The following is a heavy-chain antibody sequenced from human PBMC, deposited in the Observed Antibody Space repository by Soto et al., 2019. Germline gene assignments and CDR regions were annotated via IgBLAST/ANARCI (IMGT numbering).Heavy chain of an antibody. CDR2: LNWNGGST. CDR1: GFTFDDYG. J-gene: IGHJ6*02. Sequence: EVQLVESGGGVVRPGGSLRLSCAASGFTFDDYGMSWVRQAPGKGLEWVSGLNWNGGSTGYADSVKGRFTICKDNAKNSLYLQMNSLRAEDTALYYCERGYYDSSNRYYYYGMDVWGQGTTVTVSS. CDR3: ERGYYDSSNRYYYYGMDV. D-gene: IGHD3-22*01. V-gene: IGHV3-20*04.